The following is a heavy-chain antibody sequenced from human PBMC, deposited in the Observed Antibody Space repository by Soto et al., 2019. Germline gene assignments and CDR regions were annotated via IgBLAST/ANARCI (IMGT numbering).Heavy chain of an antibody. Sequence: GGSLRLSCAASGFTVSSNYMSWVRQAPGKGLEWVSVIYSGGSTYYADSVKGRFTISRDNSKNTLYLQMNSLRAEDTAVYYCARDQRGLDDYGSGSYSTVGMDVWGQGTKVTVSS. D-gene: IGHD3-10*01. V-gene: IGHV3-53*01. J-gene: IGHJ6*02. CDR3: ARDQRGLDDYGSGSYSTVGMDV. CDR2: IYSGGST. CDR1: GFTVSSNY.